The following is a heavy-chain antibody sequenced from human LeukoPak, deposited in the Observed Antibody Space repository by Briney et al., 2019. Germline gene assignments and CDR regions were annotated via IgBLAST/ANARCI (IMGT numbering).Heavy chain of an antibody. J-gene: IGHJ3*01. CDR3: GMSGDRVPLQDDVFDV. CDR1: GYSFTSYC. CDR2: IYTGGSGP. D-gene: IGHD1-26*01. V-gene: IGHV5-51*01. Sequence: GESLKISCEVSGYSFTSYCIGWVRQMPGKGLGWMGIIYTGGSGPTYSPSFQGQVTISVDKSINTAYLQWSSLQASDTAMYYCGMSGDRVPLQDDVFDVWGQGTMVTVS.